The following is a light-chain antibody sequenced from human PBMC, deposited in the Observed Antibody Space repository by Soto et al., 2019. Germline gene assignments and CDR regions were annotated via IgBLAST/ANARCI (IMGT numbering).Light chain of an antibody. V-gene: IGLV2-14*03. CDR2: YVN. CDR3: TSWTTSNTMI. J-gene: IGLJ2*01. Sequence: QSALTQPASVSGSPGQSITISCTGTSSDFGAYNFVSWYQQHPGKAPKLMLYYVNIRPSGVSNRFSGSKSGNTASLTISGLQAEDEAEYYCTSWTTSNTMIFGVGTQLTVL. CDR1: SSDFGAYNF.